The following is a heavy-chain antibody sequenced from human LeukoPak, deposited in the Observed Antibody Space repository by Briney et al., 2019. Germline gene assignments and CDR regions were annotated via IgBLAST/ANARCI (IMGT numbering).Heavy chain of an antibody. CDR3: ARDPGQLLYRHFDL. Sequence: GGSRRLSCAASGFTFSSYTMTWVRQAPGKGLEWWGCIIGVDERTDYADSVKGRFTISRADSKTTLYLQVNSLRDEDTAVYYCARDPGQLLYRHFDLWGRGTLVTVSS. J-gene: IGHJ2*01. CDR1: GFTFSSYT. V-gene: IGHV3-23*01. D-gene: IGHD2-2*02. CDR2: IIGVDERT.